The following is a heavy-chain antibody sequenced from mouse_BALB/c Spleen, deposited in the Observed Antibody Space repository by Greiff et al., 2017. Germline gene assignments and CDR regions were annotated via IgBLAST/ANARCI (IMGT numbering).Heavy chain of an antibody. CDR1: GFAFSSYD. J-gene: IGHJ1*01. V-gene: IGHV5-12-1*01. CDR3: ARPDYYGSSYVGYFDV. CDR2: ISSGGGST. D-gene: IGHD1-1*01. Sequence: EVQLVESGGGLVKPGGSLKLSCAASGFAFSSYDMSWVRQTPEKRLEWVAYISSGGGSTYYPDTVKGRFTISRDNAKNTLYLQMSSLKSEDTAMYYCARPDYYGSSYVGYFDVWGAGTTVTVSS.